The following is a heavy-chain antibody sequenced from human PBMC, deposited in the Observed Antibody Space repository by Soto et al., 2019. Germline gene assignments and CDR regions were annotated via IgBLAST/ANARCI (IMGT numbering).Heavy chain of an antibody. Sequence: ASVKVSCKVSGYTLTELSMHGVRQAPGKGLEWMGGFDPEDGETIYAQKFQGRVTMTEDTSTDTAYMELSSLRSEDTAVYSCATDYYEYNGFDPWGQGTLVTVSS. CDR1: GYTLTELS. CDR2: FDPEDGET. V-gene: IGHV1-24*01. J-gene: IGHJ5*02. D-gene: IGHD3-22*01. CDR3: ATDYYEYNGFDP.